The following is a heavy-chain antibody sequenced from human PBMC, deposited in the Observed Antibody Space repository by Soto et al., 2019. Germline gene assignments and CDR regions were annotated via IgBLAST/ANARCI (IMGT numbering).Heavy chain of an antibody. J-gene: IGHJ6*02. CDR3: AKDVDAGYCSGGSCYSGDYYYGMDV. V-gene: IGHV3-23*01. CDR2: ISGSGGST. CDR1: GFTFSSYA. Sequence: GGSLRLSCAASGFTFSSYAMSWVRQAPGKGLEWVSAISGSGGSTYYADSVKGRFTISRDNSKNTLYLQMNSLRAEDTAVYYCAKDVDAGYCSGGSCYSGDYYYGMDVWGQGTTVTVSS. D-gene: IGHD2-15*01.